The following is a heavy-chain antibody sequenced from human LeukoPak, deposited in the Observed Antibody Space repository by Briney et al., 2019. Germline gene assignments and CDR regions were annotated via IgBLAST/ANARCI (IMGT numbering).Heavy chain of an antibody. CDR1: GYTFTSYG. Sequence: GASVKVSCKASGYTFTSYGISWVRQAPGQGLEWMGWISAYNGNTNYAQKLQGRVTMTTDTSTSTAYMELRSLRSDDTAAYYCARDGYSSSWSNIVYYYYYYMDVWGKGTTVTISS. D-gene: IGHD6-13*01. CDR2: ISAYNGNT. J-gene: IGHJ6*03. V-gene: IGHV1-18*01. CDR3: ARDGYSSSWSNIVYYYYYYMDV.